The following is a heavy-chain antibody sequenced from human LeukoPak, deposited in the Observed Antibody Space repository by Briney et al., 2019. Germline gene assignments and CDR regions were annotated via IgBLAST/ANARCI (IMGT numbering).Heavy chain of an antibody. V-gene: IGHV3-74*01. Sequence: GGSLRLSCAASGFTFSSYWMHWVRQAPGKGLVWVSRINSDGSSTSYADSVKGRFTISRDNAKNALYLQMNSLRAEDTAVYYCARDRWYSGYDYRGWLDPWGQGTLVTVSS. J-gene: IGHJ5*02. D-gene: IGHD5-12*01. CDR2: INSDGSST. CDR3: ARDRWYSGYDYRGWLDP. CDR1: GFTFSSYW.